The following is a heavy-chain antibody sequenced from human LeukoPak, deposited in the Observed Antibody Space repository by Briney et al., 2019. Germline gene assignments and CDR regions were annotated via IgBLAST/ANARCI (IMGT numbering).Heavy chain of an antibody. CDR1: GFTFNDYA. CDR3: ATDCSGKRCYSL. CDR2: ISGDGGST. D-gene: IGHD2-15*01. Sequence: PGGSLRLSCAVSGFTFNDYAMNWVRQAPGKGLEWVSFISGDGGSTYYADSVKGRFTISRDNSRNSLYLQMNSLRLGDTALYYCATDCSGKRCYSLWGQGTLVTVSS. J-gene: IGHJ4*02. V-gene: IGHV3-43*02.